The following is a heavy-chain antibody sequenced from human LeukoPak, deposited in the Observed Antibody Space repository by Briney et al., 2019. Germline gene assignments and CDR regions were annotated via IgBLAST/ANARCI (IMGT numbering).Heavy chain of an antibody. J-gene: IGHJ4*02. D-gene: IGHD6-13*01. V-gene: IGHV4-4*02. CDR3: ARKSSSWYGLMNY. CDR2: IYHSGST. CDR1: GGSISSSNW. Sequence: SGTLSLTCAVSGGSISSSNWWSWVRQPPGKGPEWIGEIYHSGSTNYNPSLKSRVTISLDKSKNQFSLRLSSVTAADTAVYYCARKSSSWYGLMNYWGQGTLVTVSS.